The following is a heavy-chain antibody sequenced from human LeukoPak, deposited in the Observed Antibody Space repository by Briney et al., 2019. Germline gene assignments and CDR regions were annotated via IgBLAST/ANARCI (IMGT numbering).Heavy chain of an antibody. Sequence: SETLSLTCTVSGYSISSGYYWGWIRQPPGKGLEWIGSIYHSGSTYYNPSLKSRVTISVDTSKNQFSLKLSSVTAADTAVYYCARFGLYYDCSDYYPLGQRTLVTVSS. V-gene: IGHV4-38-2*02. J-gene: IGHJ5*02. CDR2: IYHSGST. CDR1: GYSISSGYY. D-gene: IGHD3-22*01. CDR3: ARFGLYYDCSDYYP.